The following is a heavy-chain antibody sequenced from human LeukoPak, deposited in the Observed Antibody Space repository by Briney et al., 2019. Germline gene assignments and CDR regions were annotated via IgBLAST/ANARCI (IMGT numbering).Heavy chain of an antibody. Sequence: RASVKVSCKASGYNFINSVISWVRQAPGQGLEWMGWISAYNGNTNYAQKFQGRVTMTTDTSTSTAYMDLRSLRSDDTAVYYCSRVSDDFWSGSDYWGQGTLVTVSS. V-gene: IGHV1-18*01. J-gene: IGHJ4*02. CDR2: ISAYNGNT. D-gene: IGHD3-3*01. CDR1: GYNFINSV. CDR3: SRVSDDFWSGSDY.